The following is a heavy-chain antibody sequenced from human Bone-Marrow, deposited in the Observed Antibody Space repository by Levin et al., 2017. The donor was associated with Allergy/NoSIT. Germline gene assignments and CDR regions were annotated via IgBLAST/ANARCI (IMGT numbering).Heavy chain of an antibody. J-gene: IGHJ4*02. CDR2: IKPDGSAE. V-gene: IGHV3-7*01. Sequence: PGESLKISCVASGFPFINYWMTWVRQAPGKGLEYMANIKPDGSAEYYVDSVKGRFRISRDNARNSLYLQMNSLRVEETAVYYCVREGNLGVWGQGTQVTVSS. CDR3: VREGNLGV. D-gene: IGHD3-16*01. CDR1: GFPFINYW.